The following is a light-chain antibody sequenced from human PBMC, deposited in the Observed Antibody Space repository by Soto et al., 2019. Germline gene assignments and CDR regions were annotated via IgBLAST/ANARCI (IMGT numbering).Light chain of an antibody. CDR3: QEYGSSPGT. CDR1: QSVSSSY. Sequence: EIVLTQSPGTLSLSPGERATLSCRASQSVSSSYLAWYQQKPGQAPRLLISGASSRATGIPDRFSGGGSGTDFTLTISGLEPEDFAVYFCQEYGSSPGTFGQGTKVEIE. CDR2: GAS. V-gene: IGKV3-20*01. J-gene: IGKJ1*01.